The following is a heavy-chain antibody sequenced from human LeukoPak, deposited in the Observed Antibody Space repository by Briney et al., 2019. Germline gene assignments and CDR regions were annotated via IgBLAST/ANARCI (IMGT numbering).Heavy chain of an antibody. CDR2: IIGSGGST. V-gene: IGHV3-23*01. J-gene: IGHJ3*02. CDR3: ARDTTRRVIVAAFAFDI. CDR1: GFTFNNYP. D-gene: IGHD2-15*01. Sequence: TGGSLRLSSAASGFTFNNYPMSWVRQAPGKGLEWVSGIIGSGGSTYYADSVKGRFTISRDNSKNTLYLRMDSLRADDTALYYCARDTTRRVIVAAFAFDIWGQGTMVTVSS.